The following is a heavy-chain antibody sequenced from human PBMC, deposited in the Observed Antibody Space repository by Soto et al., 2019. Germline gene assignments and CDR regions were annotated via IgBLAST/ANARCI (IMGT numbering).Heavy chain of an antibody. V-gene: IGHV3-48*01. CDR3: AKRLAVTGPKFDY. J-gene: IGHJ4*02. D-gene: IGHD6-19*01. Sequence: LGGSLILSCAPPGFPFGFSSMNWVRQAPGKGLEWLSHITSVTGGKDYADSVKGRFTISRDDAKNPLYLQMNSLRAEDTAVYYGAKRLAVTGPKFDYWGQGILVTVPS. CDR1: GFPFGFSS. CDR2: ITSVTGGK.